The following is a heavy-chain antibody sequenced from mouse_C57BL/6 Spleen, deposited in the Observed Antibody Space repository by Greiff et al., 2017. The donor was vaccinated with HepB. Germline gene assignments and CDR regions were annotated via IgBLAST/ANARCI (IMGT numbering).Heavy chain of an antibody. Sequence: VQLQQSGPELVKPGASVKISCKASGYAFSSSWMNWVKQRPGKGLEWIGRIYPGDGDTNYNGEFKGKATLTADKSSSTAYMQLSSLTSEDSAVYFCARSGLLRGAFDYWGQGTTLTVSS. CDR2: IYPGDGDT. V-gene: IGHV1-82*01. D-gene: IGHD2-3*01. CDR3: ARSGLLRGAFDY. J-gene: IGHJ2*01. CDR1: GYAFSSSW.